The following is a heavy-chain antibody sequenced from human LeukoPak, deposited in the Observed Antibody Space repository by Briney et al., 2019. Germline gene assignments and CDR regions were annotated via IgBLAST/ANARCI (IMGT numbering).Heavy chain of an antibody. V-gene: IGHV4-39*01. CDR1: GGSISRSSYY. J-gene: IGHJ5*02. Sequence: SETLSLTCTVSGGSISRSSYYWGWIRQPPGKVLEWIGSIYYSENTYYNPSLKSRVTTSVDTSKNQFSLKLNSVTAADTAVYYCARHPSTIFGVVRQTGWFDPWGQGTLVTVSS. D-gene: IGHD3-3*01. CDR3: ARHPSTIFGVVRQTGWFDP. CDR2: IYYSENT.